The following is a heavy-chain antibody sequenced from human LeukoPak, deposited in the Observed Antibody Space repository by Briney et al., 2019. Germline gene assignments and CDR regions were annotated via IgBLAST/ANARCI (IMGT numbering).Heavy chain of an antibody. CDR3: ARLGHGDPYYFDY. CDR2: IKQDGSEK. CDR1: GFTSSSYW. Sequence: PGGSLRLSCAASGFTSSSYWMTWVRQAPGKGLEWVANIKQDGSEKYYVDSVKGRFTISRDSAKNSLYLQMHSLRAEDTVVYYCARLGHGDPYYFDYWGQGTLVTVSS. J-gene: IGHJ4*02. V-gene: IGHV3-7*05. D-gene: IGHD4-17*01.